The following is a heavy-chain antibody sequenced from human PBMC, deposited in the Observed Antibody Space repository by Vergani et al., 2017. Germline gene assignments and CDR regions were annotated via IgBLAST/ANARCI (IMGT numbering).Heavy chain of an antibody. CDR1: GYTFTDYY. J-gene: IGHJ5*02. V-gene: IGHV1-2*02. CDR3: ANSWNPTPPFDP. CDR2: INPNSGGT. D-gene: IGHD1-20*01. Sequence: QVQLVQSGAEVQKPGASVKVSCKASGYTFTDYYMHWVRQAPGQGLEWMGWINPNSGGTNYAQKFQGRFTMTRDTSISTAYMELSRLRSDDTAVYYCANSWNPTPPFDPWGQGTLVTVSS.